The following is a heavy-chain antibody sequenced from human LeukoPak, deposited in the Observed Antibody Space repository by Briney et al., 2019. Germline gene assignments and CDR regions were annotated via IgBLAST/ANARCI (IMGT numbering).Heavy chain of an antibody. CDR1: GYTFTSYY. CDR2: INPSGGST. CDR3: ARDGPRIAALGEDFDY. D-gene: IGHD6-6*01. Sequence: ASVKVSCKASGYTFTSYYMHWVRQAPGQGLEWMGIINPSGGSTSYAQKFQGRVTMTRDTSTSTVYMELSSLRSEDTAVYYCARDGPRIAALGEDFDYWGQGALVTVSS. V-gene: IGHV1-46*01. J-gene: IGHJ4*02.